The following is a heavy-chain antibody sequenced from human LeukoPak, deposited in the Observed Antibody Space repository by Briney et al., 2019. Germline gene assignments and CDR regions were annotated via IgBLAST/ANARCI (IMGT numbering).Heavy chain of an antibody. V-gene: IGHV3-73*01. J-gene: IGHJ3*02. CDR3: APSGGWLVQQGLDAFDI. D-gene: IGHD6-19*01. Sequence: PGGSLRLSCAASGFTFSGSAMHWVRQASGKGLEWVGRIRSKANSYATAYAASVKGRFTISRDDSKNTAYLQMSSLRAEDTAVYYCAPSGGWLVQQGLDAFDIWGQGTMVTVSS. CDR2: IRSKANSYAT. CDR1: GFTFSGSA.